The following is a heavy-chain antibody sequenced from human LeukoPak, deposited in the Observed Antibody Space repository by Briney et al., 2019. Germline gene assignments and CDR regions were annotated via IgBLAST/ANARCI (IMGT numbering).Heavy chain of an antibody. CDR3: TRDASGETASGPRMDV. D-gene: IGHD1-26*01. Sequence: GGSLRLSCAASAFTFRTYWMSWVRQAPGKGLEWVAMIKPDGSEKYYADSVKGLFTISRDNARNSLYLQMTSLRAEDTAVYYCTRDASGETASGPRMDVWGQGTTVTVSS. CDR2: IKPDGSEK. J-gene: IGHJ6*02. CDR1: AFTFRTYW. V-gene: IGHV3-7*05.